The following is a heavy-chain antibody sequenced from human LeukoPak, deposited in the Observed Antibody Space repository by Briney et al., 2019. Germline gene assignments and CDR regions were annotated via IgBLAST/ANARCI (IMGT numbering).Heavy chain of an antibody. CDR1: GGSISSSSYY. J-gene: IGHJ4*02. CDR3: ARGVTDYYDSSGYYPDY. Sequence: KPSETLSLTCSVSGGSISSSSYYWGWIRQPPGKGLAWFGSIYYSGSTYYNPSLKSRVTISVDTTKNQFSLKLSSVTAADTAVYYCARGVTDYYDSSGYYPDYWGQGTLVTVSS. D-gene: IGHD3-22*01. CDR2: IYYSGST. V-gene: IGHV4-39*07.